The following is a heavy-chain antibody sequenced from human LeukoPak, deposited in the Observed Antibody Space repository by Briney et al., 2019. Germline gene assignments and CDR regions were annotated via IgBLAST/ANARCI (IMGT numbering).Heavy chain of an antibody. D-gene: IGHD2-2*01. CDR1: GYTFTGYY. CDR3: ARDSKPLQHGMDV. Sequence: ASVKVSCKASGYTFTGYYMHWVRQAPGQGLEWMGIINPSGGSTSYAQKFQGRVTMTRDTSTSTVYMELSSLRSEDTAVYYCARDSKPLQHGMDVWGQGTTVTVSS. J-gene: IGHJ6*02. CDR2: INPSGGST. V-gene: IGHV1-46*01.